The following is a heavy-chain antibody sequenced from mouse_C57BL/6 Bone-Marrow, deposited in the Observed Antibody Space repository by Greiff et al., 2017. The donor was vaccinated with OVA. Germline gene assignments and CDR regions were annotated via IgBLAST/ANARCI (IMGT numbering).Heavy chain of an antibody. CDR2: ISTGGGST. CDR3: ARYGLAMDY. CDR1: GFTFSDYY. Sequence: EVKVVESGGGLVQPGGSLKLSCAASGFTFSDYYMYWVRQTPEKRLEWVAYISTGGGSTYYPDTVKGRFTISRDNANNTLYLQMSRLKSEDTAMYYCARYGLAMDYWGQGTSVTVSS. V-gene: IGHV5-12*01. J-gene: IGHJ4*01. D-gene: IGHD3-3*01.